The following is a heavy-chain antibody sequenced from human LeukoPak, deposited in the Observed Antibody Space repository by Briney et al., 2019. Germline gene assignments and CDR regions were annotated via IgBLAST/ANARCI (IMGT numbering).Heavy chain of an antibody. D-gene: IGHD1-26*01. Sequence: SETLSLTCTVSGGSISSGSYYWSWIRQPAGKGLEWIGRIYTSGSTNYNPSLKSRVTISVDTSKNQFSLKLSSVTAADTAVYYCARDRQGATFDYWGQGTLVTVSS. V-gene: IGHV4-61*02. CDR3: ARDRQGATFDY. CDR1: GGSISSGSYY. J-gene: IGHJ4*02. CDR2: IYTSGST.